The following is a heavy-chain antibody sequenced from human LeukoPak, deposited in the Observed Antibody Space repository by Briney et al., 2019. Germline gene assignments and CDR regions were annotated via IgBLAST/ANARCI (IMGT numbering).Heavy chain of an antibody. D-gene: IGHD3-22*01. CDR3: ASLFSPYDKHY. Sequence: TGGSLRLSCAASGFTFDDYCMRWVRQAPGKGLEWVAVIGWNSGGTSYTASVKGRVTISRDNAKNSLYLQRNSLRATDTALYYCASLFSPYDKHYWGQATLVTDPS. J-gene: IGHJ4*02. CDR1: GFTFDDYC. CDR2: IGWNSGGT. V-gene: IGHV3-9*01.